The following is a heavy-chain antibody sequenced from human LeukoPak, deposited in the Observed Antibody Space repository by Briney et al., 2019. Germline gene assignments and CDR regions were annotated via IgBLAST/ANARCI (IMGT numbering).Heavy chain of an antibody. CDR1: GFSLRTSGVG. CDR2: IYLNDAK. Sequence: EAGPTLAKPTQTLTLTCTFSGFSLRTSGVGVGWIRQPPEKGLEWIALIYLNDAKRYSPSLNRRLTITKDTDKNQMVLTRTNMDPVDTATYYCADYYDFWSGYYSPFDYWGQGTPVTVSS. V-gene: IGHV2-5*01. D-gene: IGHD3-3*01. J-gene: IGHJ4*02. CDR3: ADYYDFWSGYYSPFDY.